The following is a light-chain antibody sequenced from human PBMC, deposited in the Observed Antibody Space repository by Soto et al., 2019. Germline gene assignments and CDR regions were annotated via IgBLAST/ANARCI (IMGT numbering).Light chain of an antibody. Sequence: DIQMTQSPSTLSLSVGYIVTITCRSSQTISSWLAWYQQKPGKAPKLLIYKASTLKSGVPSRFSGSGSGTEFTLTISSLQPDDFETYYCQQYNSDSEAFGQGTEVDIK. CDR2: KAS. V-gene: IGKV1-5*03. CDR3: QQYNSDSEA. J-gene: IGKJ1*01. CDR1: QTISSW.